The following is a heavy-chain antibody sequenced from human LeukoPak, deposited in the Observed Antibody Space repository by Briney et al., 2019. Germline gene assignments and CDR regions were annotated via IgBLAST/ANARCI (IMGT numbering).Heavy chain of an antibody. CDR1: GYPFTAYY. J-gene: IGHJ3*01. CDR2: INPNSGDT. CDR3: ARDMIVVVDDAFDF. V-gene: IGHV1-2*02. D-gene: IGHD3-22*01. Sequence: ASVTVSCKVSGYPFTAYYIHWVRQAPGQGLEWMGWINPNSGDTNYVRRYQGRVTMTRDTSTRTVFMELSGLRSDDTAVYYCARDMIVVVDDAFDFWGQGTMVTVSA.